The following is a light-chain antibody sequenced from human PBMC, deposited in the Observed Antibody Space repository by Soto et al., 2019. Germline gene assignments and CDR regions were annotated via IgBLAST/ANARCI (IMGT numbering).Light chain of an antibody. Sequence: EIVMTQSPATLSVSPGERATLSCRASQSISITLAWYQQKPGQAPRLLIYGASTRATGIPARFSGSGSGTEFTLTISGLHSEDFAVYYCQQYSNWPRTFGGGTKVDIK. V-gene: IGKV3-15*01. CDR2: GAS. J-gene: IGKJ4*01. CDR3: QQYSNWPRT. CDR1: QSISIT.